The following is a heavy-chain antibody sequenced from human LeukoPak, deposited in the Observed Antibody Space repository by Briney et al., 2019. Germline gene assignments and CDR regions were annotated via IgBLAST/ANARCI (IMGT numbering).Heavy chain of an antibody. J-gene: IGHJ4*02. Sequence: PSETLSLTCMVSGGSISRYYWSWIRQPPGKGLEWIGYIHHSGSTNYNPFLKSRVTISVDTSKNQFSLKLSSVTAADTAVYYCASDSSGYYYPYYGGQGTLVTVSS. CDR2: IHHSGST. D-gene: IGHD3-22*01. V-gene: IGHV4-59*08. CDR1: GGSISRYY. CDR3: ASDSSGYYYPYY.